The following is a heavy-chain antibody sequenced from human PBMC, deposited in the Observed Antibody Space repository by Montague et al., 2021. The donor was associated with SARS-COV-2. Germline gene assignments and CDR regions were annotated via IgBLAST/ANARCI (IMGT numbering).Heavy chain of an antibody. J-gene: IGHJ5*02. V-gene: IGHV4-59*11. Sequence: SETLSLTCTVSGVSISDHYWAWIRQPPGKGLEWLAYIYYSGGTNSNASLNSRVTMSVDTSKNQFSLTLTSVTAADTAVYYCARAVSVRRAVNCFDHWGQGTLVTVSS. D-gene: IGHD3-10*01. CDR2: IYYSGGT. CDR3: ARAVSVRRAVNCFDH. CDR1: GVSISDHY.